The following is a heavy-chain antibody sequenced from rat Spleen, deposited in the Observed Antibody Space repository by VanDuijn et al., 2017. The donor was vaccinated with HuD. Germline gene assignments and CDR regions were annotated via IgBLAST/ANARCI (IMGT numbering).Heavy chain of an antibody. D-gene: IGHD1-12*02. CDR2: INNAGST. CDR1: GHSITSSYR. V-gene: IGHV3-3*01. J-gene: IGHJ3*01. Sequence: EVQLQESGPGLVKPSQSLSLTCSVTGHSITSSYRWNWIRKFPGNKLEWMGYINNAGSTNYNPSLKSRISITRDTSKNQFFLQVNSVTTEDTATYYCARSDGVHYYLPFADWGQGTLVTVSS. CDR3: ARSDGVHYYLPFAD.